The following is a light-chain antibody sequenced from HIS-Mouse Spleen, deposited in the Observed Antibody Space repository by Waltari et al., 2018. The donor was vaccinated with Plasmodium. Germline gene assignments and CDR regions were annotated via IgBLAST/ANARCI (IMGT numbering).Light chain of an antibody. CDR2: QDS. CDR1: KLGDKY. V-gene: IGLV3-1*01. J-gene: IGLJ2*01. CDR3: QAWDSSTAWV. Sequence: SYELTQPPSVSVSPGQTASITCSGDKLGDKYACWYQQKPGQSPVLVISQDSKRPSGIPERVSGANSGNTATLTISGTQAMDEADYYCQAWDSSTAWVFGGGTKLTVL.